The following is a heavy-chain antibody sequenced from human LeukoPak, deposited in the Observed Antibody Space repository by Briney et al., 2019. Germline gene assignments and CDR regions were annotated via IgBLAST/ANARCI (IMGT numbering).Heavy chain of an antibody. Sequence: GGSLRLSCAASGFTFSTYWMYWVRQAPGKGLVWVSRINTDGRNTGYADSVKGRFTISRDNAKNTLYLQMNSLRAEDRAVYYCARSRDIPLDYWGQGTLVTVSS. CDR2: INTDGRNT. CDR3: ARSRDIPLDY. CDR1: GFTFSTYW. D-gene: IGHD2-2*02. J-gene: IGHJ4*02. V-gene: IGHV3-74*01.